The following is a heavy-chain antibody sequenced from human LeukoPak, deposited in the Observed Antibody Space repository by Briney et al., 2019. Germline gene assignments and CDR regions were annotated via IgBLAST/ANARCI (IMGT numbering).Heavy chain of an antibody. Sequence: SGGSLRLSCAASGFTFSSYEMNWVRQAPGKGLEWVSYISSSGSTIYYADSVKGRFTISRDNAKNSLYLQMNSLRAEDTAVYYCARGRLLRDYFDYWGQGTLVTVSS. CDR1: GFTFSSYE. V-gene: IGHV3-48*03. CDR3: ARGRLLRDYFDY. CDR2: ISSSGSTI. J-gene: IGHJ4*02. D-gene: IGHD3-22*01.